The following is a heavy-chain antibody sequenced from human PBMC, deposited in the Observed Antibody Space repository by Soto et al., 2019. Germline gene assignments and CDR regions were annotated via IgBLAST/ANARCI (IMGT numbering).Heavy chain of an antibody. Sequence: EVQLVESGGGLVKPGGSLRLSCAASGFTFSSYTINWVRQAPGQGLEWVSSISTGSSYIYYADSVKGRFIISRDNAKNSLHLQMNSLRADDTALSYCARGGVPQAFDIWGQGTMVTVSS. CDR2: ISTGSSYI. CDR3: ARGGVPQAFDI. V-gene: IGHV3-21*01. CDR1: GFTFSSYT. D-gene: IGHD1-1*01. J-gene: IGHJ3*02.